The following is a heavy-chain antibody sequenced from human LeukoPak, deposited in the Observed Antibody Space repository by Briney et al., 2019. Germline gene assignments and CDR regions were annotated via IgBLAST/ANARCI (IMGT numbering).Heavy chain of an antibody. CDR2: INQDGSQK. J-gene: IGHJ4*02. Sequence: GGSLRLSCAASGFTFSSYGMHWVRQAPGKGLEWVANINQDGSQKYYVDSVKGRFTISRDNAKNSLSPQMNSLRAEDTAIYHCARERPYYFDYWGQGTLVTVSS. CDR3: ARERPYYFDY. V-gene: IGHV3-7*01. CDR1: GFTFSSYG.